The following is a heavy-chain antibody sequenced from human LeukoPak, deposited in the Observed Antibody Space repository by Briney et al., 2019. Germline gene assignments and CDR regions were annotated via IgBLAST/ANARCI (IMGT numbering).Heavy chain of an antibody. CDR1: GFTFSSYS. CDR2: ISSSSSTI. CDR3: ARATYYYDSSGYYRRYYFDY. D-gene: IGHD3-22*01. J-gene: IGHJ4*02. V-gene: IGHV3-48*04. Sequence: GGSLRLSCAASGFTFSSYSMNWVRQAPWKGLEWVSYISSSSSTIYYADSVKGRFTISRDNAKNSLYLQMNSLRAEDTAVYYCARATYYYDSSGYYRRYYFDYWGQGTLVTVSS.